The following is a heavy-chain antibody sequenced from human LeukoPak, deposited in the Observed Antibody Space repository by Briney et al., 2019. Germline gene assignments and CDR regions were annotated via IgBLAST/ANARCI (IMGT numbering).Heavy chain of an antibody. J-gene: IGHJ4*02. V-gene: IGHV1-24*01. D-gene: IGHD3-10*01. CDR2: FDHGAGEI. CDR3: AAGGIYSLLDY. CDR1: GETLSELT. Sequence: ASVNVSCKVSGETLSELTMHGVRQAPGKGLEGMGGFDHGAGEILYAQQFQGRVTMNEDTSTDTAYMELTSLRSEDSGGYFCAAGGIYSLLDYWGQGALVTVSS.